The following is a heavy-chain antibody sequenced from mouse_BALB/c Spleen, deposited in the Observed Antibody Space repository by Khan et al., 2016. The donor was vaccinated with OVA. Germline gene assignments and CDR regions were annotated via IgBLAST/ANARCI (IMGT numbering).Heavy chain of an antibody. CDR1: GFSLSRYN. V-gene: IGHV2-6-4*01. CDR3: ARAYYRYYGYYAMDY. CDR2: IWGGGGT. J-gene: IGHJ4*01. D-gene: IGHD2-14*01. Sequence: VQLQESGPGLVAPSQSLSITCTVSGFSLSRYNLHWVRQPPGKGLEWLGMIWGGGGTDYNSTLKSRLNISKDNSKSQVLLKMNSLQTYDTAMYYCARAYYRYYGYYAMDYWGQGTSVTVSS.